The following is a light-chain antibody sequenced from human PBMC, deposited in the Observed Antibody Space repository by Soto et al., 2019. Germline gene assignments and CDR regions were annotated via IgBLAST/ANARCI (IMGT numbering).Light chain of an antibody. CDR3: QQYNTYWT. J-gene: IGKJ1*01. Sequence: DIQMTQSPSTLSASVGDRVTIACRASQTISSSWLAWYQQKPGKAPKVLIYKASTLESGVPSRFSGSGSWTEFTLTISSLQPDDAATYYCQQYNTYWTFGQVTKVEIK. V-gene: IGKV1-5*03. CDR1: QTISSSW. CDR2: KAS.